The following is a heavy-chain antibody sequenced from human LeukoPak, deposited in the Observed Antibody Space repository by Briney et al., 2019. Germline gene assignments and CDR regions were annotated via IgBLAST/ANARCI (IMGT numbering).Heavy chain of an antibody. Sequence: ASVKVSCKASGYTLTGYYMHWVRQAPGQGLEWMGWINPNSGGTNYAQKFQGRVTMTRDTSISTAYMELSRLRSDDTAVYYCARTGIAAAGSTTNWFDPWGQGTLVTVSS. CDR1: GYTLTGYY. D-gene: IGHD6-13*01. J-gene: IGHJ5*02. CDR3: ARTGIAAAGSTTNWFDP. V-gene: IGHV1-2*02. CDR2: INPNSGGT.